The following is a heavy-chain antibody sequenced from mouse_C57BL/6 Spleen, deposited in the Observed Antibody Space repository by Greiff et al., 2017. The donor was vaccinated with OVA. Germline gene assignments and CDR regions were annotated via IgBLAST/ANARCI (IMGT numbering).Heavy chain of an antibody. V-gene: IGHV1-82*01. CDR3: ARYYYGSSYYFDY. J-gene: IGHJ2*01. D-gene: IGHD1-1*01. CDR2: IYPGDGDT. CDR1: GYAFSSSW. Sequence: QVQLQQSGPELVKPGASVKISCKASGYAFSSSWMNWVKPRPGKGLEWIGRIYPGDGDTNYNGKFQGKATLTADKSSSTAYMQLSSLTSEDSAVYFCARYYYGSSYYFDYWGQGTTLTVSS.